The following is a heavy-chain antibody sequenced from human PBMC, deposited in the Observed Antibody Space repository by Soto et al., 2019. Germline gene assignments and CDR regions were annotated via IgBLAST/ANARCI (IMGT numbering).Heavy chain of an antibody. CDR2: VTTSGDTM. CDR3: VREEASGSSGLTYHYYYNGMDV. Sequence: GGSLRLSCVASGFTFSRYNMHWVRQAPGKGLEWVAYVTTSGDTMFYADSVEGRFAISRDVAKNSVHLQMNGLGDEDTAVYYCVREEASGSSGLTYHYYYNGMDVWGQGTTVTVSS. D-gene: IGHD3-10*01. J-gene: IGHJ6*02. CDR1: GFTFSRYN. V-gene: IGHV3-48*02.